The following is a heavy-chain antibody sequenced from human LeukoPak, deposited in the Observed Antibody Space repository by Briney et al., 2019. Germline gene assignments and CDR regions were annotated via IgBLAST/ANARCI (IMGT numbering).Heavy chain of an antibody. D-gene: IGHD2-15*01. CDR3: ARGGSSYYGMDV. CDR1: GFTFSSYD. Sequence: PGGSLRLSCAASGFTFSSYDMHWVRQATGKGLEWVSAIGTAGDTYYPGSVKGRFTISRENAKNSLYLQMNSLRAGDTAVYYCARGGSSYYGMDVWGQGTTVTVSS. J-gene: IGHJ6*02. CDR2: IGTAGDT. V-gene: IGHV3-13*01.